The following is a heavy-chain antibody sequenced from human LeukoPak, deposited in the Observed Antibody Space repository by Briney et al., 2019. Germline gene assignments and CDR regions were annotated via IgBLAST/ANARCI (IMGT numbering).Heavy chain of an antibody. J-gene: IGHJ4*02. Sequence: PGGSLRLSCAASGFTFSSYEMNWVRQAPGKGLEWVSYISSSGSTIYYADSVKGRFTISRDNAKNSLYLQMNSLRAEDTAVYYCARDGDGYNWGYYLDYWGQGTLVTVS. CDR3: ARDGDGYNWGYYLDY. D-gene: IGHD5-24*01. CDR2: ISSSGSTI. V-gene: IGHV3-48*03. CDR1: GFTFSSYE.